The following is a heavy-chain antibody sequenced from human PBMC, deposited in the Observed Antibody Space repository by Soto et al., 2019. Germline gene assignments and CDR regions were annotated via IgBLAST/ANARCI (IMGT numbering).Heavy chain of an antibody. Sequence: ASVKVSCKASGYTFTGYYMHWVRQAPGQGLEWMGWINPNSCGKNYAQNFQGRVTMTRDTSXSTAYMELXRLRSDXXAVYYCARDRGYCGGDCYSSAVDIWGQGTMVTVS. CDR1: GYTFTGYY. CDR2: INPNSCGK. D-gene: IGHD2-21*02. CDR3: ARDRGYCGGDCYSSAVDI. J-gene: IGHJ3*02. V-gene: IGHV1-2*02.